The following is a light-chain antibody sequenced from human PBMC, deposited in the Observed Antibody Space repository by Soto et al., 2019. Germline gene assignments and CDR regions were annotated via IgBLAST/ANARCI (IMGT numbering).Light chain of an antibody. V-gene: IGKV3-20*01. J-gene: IGKJ5*01. CDR2: GAS. CDR3: QQYGSSPPKVT. CDR1: QSVTSSH. Sequence: EIVLTQTPGTLSLSPGERATLSCRASQSVTSSHLAWYQQKPGQAPRLLIYGASTRATGIPDRFSGSGSDTDFSLTIRRLDPEDFAVYYCQQYGSSPPKVTFGQGTRLEIK.